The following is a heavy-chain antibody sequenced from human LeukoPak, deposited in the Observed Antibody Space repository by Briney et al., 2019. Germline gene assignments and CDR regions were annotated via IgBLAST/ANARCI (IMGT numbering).Heavy chain of an antibody. J-gene: IGHJ5*02. CDR3: ARLVIP. CDR1: GFSISSDYY. D-gene: IGHD3-10*01. V-gene: IGHV4-38-2*02. Sequence: SSETLTLTCTVSGFSISSDYYWGLIRQPPGKGLEWIGSVSHSRITYYNSSLNSRVTISVDTSKNQFSLKVNSVTAADTAVYYCARLVIPWGQGILVTVSS. CDR2: VSHSRIT.